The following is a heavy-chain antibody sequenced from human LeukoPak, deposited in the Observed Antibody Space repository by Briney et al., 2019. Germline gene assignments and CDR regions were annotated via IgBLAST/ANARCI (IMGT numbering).Heavy chain of an antibody. J-gene: IGHJ2*01. V-gene: IGHV3-23*01. CDR1: GFTFSTYA. CDR2: INARGDDT. CDR3: VKRSPWEEWYFDL. Sequence: GGSLRLSCAASGFTFSTYAMSWVRQAPGKGMEWISSINARGDDTYYADSVKGRFTISRDNSQNTLYLRMNGLRVEDTALYYCVKRSPWEEWYFDLWGRGTLVTVSS. D-gene: IGHD1-26*01.